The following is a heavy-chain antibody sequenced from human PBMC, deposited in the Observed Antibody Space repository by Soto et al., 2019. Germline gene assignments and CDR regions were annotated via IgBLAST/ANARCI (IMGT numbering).Heavy chain of an antibody. J-gene: IGHJ4*02. Sequence: GGSLRLSCAASGFTFSSYAMSWVRQAPGKGLEWVSAISGSGGSTYYADSAKGRFTISRDNSKNTLYLQMNSLRAEDTAVYYCANPADIVVVPAAPRYDYWGQGTLVTVSS. D-gene: IGHD2-2*01. CDR3: ANPADIVVVPAAPRYDY. CDR1: GFTFSSYA. V-gene: IGHV3-23*01. CDR2: ISGSGGST.